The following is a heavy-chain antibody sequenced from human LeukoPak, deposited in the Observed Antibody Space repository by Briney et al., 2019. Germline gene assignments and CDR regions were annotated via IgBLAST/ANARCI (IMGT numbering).Heavy chain of an antibody. CDR3: ARVLPGAVAGPLDY. D-gene: IGHD6-19*01. CDR2: ISSSSSYI. CDR1: GFTFSSYS. J-gene: IGHJ4*02. V-gene: IGHV3-21*01. Sequence: GGPLRLSCAASGFTFSSYSMNWVRQAPGKGLEWVSSISSSSSYIYYADSVKGRFTISRDNAKNSLYRQMNSLRAEDTAVYYCARVLPGAVAGPLDYWGQGTLVTVSS.